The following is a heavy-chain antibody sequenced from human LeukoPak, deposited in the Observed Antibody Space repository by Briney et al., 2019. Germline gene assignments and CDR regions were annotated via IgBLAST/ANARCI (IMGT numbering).Heavy chain of an antibody. J-gene: IGHJ4*02. V-gene: IGHV3-11*01. CDR2: ISSSGSTI. D-gene: IGHD3-22*01. CDR1: GFTFSDYY. Sequence: GGSLRLSCAASGFTFSDYYMSWIRQAPGKGLEWVSYISSSGSTIYYADSVKGRFTISRDNAKNSLYLQMNSLKTEDTAVYYCTTEDSSGYCTYWGQGTLVTVSS. CDR3: TTEDSSGYCTY.